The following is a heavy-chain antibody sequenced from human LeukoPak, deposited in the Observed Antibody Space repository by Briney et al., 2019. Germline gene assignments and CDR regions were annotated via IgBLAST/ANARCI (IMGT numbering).Heavy chain of an antibody. D-gene: IGHD1/OR15-1a*01. Sequence: GGSLRLSCAASGFTFSSYSMNWVRQAPGKWLEWVSYISSSSSTIYYADSVKGRFTISRDNAKNSLYLKMNSLRADDTAVYYCARRIARTTPFFDYWGQGTVVSVSS. CDR2: ISSSSSTI. CDR1: GFTFSSYS. J-gene: IGHJ4*02. CDR3: ARRIARTTPFFDY. V-gene: IGHV3-48*01.